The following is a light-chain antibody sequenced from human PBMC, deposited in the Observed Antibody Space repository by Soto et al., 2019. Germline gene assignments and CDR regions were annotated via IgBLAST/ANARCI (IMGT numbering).Light chain of an antibody. CDR3: GAWDDSLNGPV. J-gene: IGLJ3*02. CDR1: TSNIGGNT. V-gene: IGLV1-44*01. CDR2: SDN. Sequence: QSVLTQPPSVSGTPGQRVIISCSGDTSNIGGNTVNWYQHLPGAAPKLLIYSDNQWPSGVPARFSGSKSGTSASLAISGLQSEDEADYYCGAWDDSLNGPVFGGGTQLTVL.